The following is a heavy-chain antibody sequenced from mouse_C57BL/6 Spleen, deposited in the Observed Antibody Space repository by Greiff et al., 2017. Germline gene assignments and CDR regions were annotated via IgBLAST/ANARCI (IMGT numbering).Heavy chain of an antibody. CDR1: GYTFTSYG. D-gene: IGHD4-1*01. V-gene: IGHV1-81*01. J-gene: IGHJ4*01. CDR3: ARENWDDYAMDY. CDR2: IDPRSGNT. Sequence: QVQLQQSGAELARPGASVTLSCKASGYTFTSYGISWVKQRTGQGLEWIGEIDPRSGNTYYNEKLKGKATLTADKSSSTAYMALRSLTSEDSAVYFCARENWDDYAMDYWGQGTSVTVSS.